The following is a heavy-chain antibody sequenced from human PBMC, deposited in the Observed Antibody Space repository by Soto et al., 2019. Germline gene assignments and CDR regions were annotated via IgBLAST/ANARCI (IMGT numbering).Heavy chain of an antibody. V-gene: IGHV1-2*04. CDR1: GYTFTGYY. D-gene: IGHD2-2*01. Sequence: ASVKVSCKASGYTFTGYYMHWVRQAPGQGLEWMGWINLNSGGTQYAQNFQGWVTMTRDTSISTAYMEVSRLRSDDAAVYYCARDSGGAIVVIPAAYGMDVWGQGTTVTVSS. J-gene: IGHJ6*02. CDR3: ARDSGGAIVVIPAAYGMDV. CDR2: INLNSGGT.